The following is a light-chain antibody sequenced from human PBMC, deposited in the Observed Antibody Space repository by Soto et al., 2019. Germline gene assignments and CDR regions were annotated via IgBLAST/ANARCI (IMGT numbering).Light chain of an antibody. CDR1: SSDVGGYNY. CDR2: EVS. Sequence: QSALTQPPSASGSPGQSVTISCTGTSSDVGGYNYVSWYQQHPGKAPKLIIYEVSKRPSGVPDRFSGSKSGNTASLTVSGLQAGDEADYYCNSYAGSNNFLFGTGTKVTVL. J-gene: IGLJ1*01. CDR3: NSYAGSNNFL. V-gene: IGLV2-8*01.